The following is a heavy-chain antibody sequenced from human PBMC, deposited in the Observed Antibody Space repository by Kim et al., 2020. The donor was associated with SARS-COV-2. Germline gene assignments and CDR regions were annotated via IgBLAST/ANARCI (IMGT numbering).Heavy chain of an antibody. D-gene: IGHD2-15*01. CDR1: GYSFTSYW. J-gene: IGHJ4*02. CDR2: IYPGDSDT. V-gene: IGHV5-51*01. CDR3: ARQYCSGGSCEGYFDY. Sequence: GESLKISCKGSGYSFTSYWIGWVRQMPGKGLEWMGIIYPGDSDTRYSPSFQGQVTISADKSISTAYLQWSSLKASDTAMYYCARQYCSGGSCEGYFDYWGQGTLVTVSS.